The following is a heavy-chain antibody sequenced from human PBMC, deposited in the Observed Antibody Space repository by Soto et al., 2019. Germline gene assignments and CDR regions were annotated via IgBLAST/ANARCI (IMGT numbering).Heavy chain of an antibody. CDR1: GFTFSSYS. V-gene: IGHV3-48*04. CDR2: ISSSSSTI. Sequence: GGSLRLSCAASGFTFSSYSMNWVRQAPGKGLEWVSYISSSSSTIYYVDSVKGRFTISRDNAKNSLYLQMNSLRAEDTAVYYCARKGDWGDLGWDYWGQGTLVTVSS. D-gene: IGHD7-27*01. J-gene: IGHJ4*02. CDR3: ARKGDWGDLGWDY.